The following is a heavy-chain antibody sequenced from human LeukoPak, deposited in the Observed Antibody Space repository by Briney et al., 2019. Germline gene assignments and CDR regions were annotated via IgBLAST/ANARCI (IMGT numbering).Heavy chain of an antibody. V-gene: IGHV4-4*07. CDR1: GGSISSYY. CDR3: ATAAGTPTYYYYYMDV. Sequence: SETLSLTCTVSGGSISSYYWSWIRQPAGKGPEWIGRIYTSGSTNYNPSLKSRVTMSVDTSKNQFSLKLSSVTAADTAVYYCATAAGTPTYYYYYMDVWGKGTTVTVSS. J-gene: IGHJ6*03. CDR2: IYTSGST. D-gene: IGHD6-13*01.